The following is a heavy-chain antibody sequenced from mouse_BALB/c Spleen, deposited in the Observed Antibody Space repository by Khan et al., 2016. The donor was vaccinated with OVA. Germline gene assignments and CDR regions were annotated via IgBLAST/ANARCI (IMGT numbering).Heavy chain of an antibody. J-gene: IGHJ3*01. Sequence: EVQLQESGPGLVKPSQSLSLTCTVTGYSITSDYAWNWIRQFPGNKLEWMGYINYSGATSYLPSLKCRISITRDTSKNQFFLQLNSVTTEDSATYYCARWFTYWGQGTLVTVS. CDR3: ARWFTY. CDR1: GYSITSDYA. CDR2: INYSGAT. V-gene: IGHV3-2*02.